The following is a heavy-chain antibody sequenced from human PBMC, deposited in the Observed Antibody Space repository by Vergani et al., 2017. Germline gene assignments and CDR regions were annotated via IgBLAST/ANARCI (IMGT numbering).Heavy chain of an antibody. J-gene: IGHJ6*02. D-gene: IGHD3-10*01. V-gene: IGHV4-34*01. CDR3: ARAPDYYGSGYYYYYGMDV. Sequence: QVQLQESGPGLVKPSETLSLTCAVYGGSFSGYYWSWIRQPPGKGLEWIGEINHSGSTNYNPSLKSRVTISVDTSKNQFSLKLSSVTAADTAVYYCARAPDYYGSGYYYYYGMDVWAKGPRSPSP. CDR2: INHSGST. CDR1: GGSFSGYY.